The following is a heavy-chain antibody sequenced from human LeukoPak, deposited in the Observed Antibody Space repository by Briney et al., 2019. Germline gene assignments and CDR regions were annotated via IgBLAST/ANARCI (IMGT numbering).Heavy chain of an antibody. CDR3: ARTRVGGWSGYYYYGMDV. J-gene: IGHJ6*02. CDR2: IYYSGST. V-gene: IGHV4-59*01. Sequence: SETLSLTCAVYGGSFSGYYWSWIRQPPGKGLEWIGYIYYSGSTNYNPSLKSRVTISVDTSKNQFSLKLSSVTAADTAVYYCARTRVGGWSGYYYYGMDVWGQGTTVTVSS. D-gene: IGHD2-15*01. CDR1: GGSFSGYY.